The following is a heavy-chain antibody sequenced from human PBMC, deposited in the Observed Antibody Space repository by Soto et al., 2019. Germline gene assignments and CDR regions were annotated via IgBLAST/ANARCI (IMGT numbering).Heavy chain of an antibody. CDR2: ISYDGSVN. V-gene: IGHV3-30-3*01. D-gene: IGHD4-4*01. Sequence: WVTLRLSCAASGFTFKNYSMHWVRQAPGKGLEWVGVISYDGSVNFYAASETGRFTFSSDDYKKTMFMQMGSMRVEDAAVYYFARGSRDTDYSHCFGYWGQGTMVTVSS. CDR1: GFTFKNYS. J-gene: IGHJ4*01. CDR3: ARGSRDTDYSHCFGY.